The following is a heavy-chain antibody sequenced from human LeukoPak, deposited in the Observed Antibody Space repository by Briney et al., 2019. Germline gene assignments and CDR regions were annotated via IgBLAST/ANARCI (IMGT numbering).Heavy chain of an antibody. D-gene: IGHD3-22*01. CDR2: IVSSGGIT. V-gene: IGHV3-23*01. J-gene: IGHJ4*02. CDR3: VKGDNSGYSVPSWGSDY. Sequence: PGGSLRLSCAASGFTFSNYAMSWVRQTPGKGLEWVSTIVSSGGITYSADFVKGRPTISRDNSKNTVYLQMNSLGAEDTAIYYCVKGDNSGYSVPSWGSDYWGQGTLVTVSS. CDR1: GFTFSNYA.